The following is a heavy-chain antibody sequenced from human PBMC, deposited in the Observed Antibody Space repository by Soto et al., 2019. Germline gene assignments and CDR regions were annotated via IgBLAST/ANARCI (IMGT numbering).Heavy chain of an antibody. CDR3: AREGRGKKAGYNGLVSLGY. Sequence: QVQLVQSGAEVKTPGSSLKVSCTVSGSRFSNYVISWVRQAPGHGLEWLGRIIPIFNSTQYAQKFQGGVTIPADKSTNTASLELSSLRSDDTAVYYCAREGRGKKAGYNGLVSLGYWGQGTLVTVSS. V-gene: IGHV1-69*06. D-gene: IGHD2-2*02. CDR2: IIPIFNST. J-gene: IGHJ4*02. CDR1: GSRFSNYV.